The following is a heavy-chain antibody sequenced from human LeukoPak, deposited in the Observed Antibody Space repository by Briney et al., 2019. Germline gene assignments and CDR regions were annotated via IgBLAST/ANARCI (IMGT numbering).Heavy chain of an antibody. CDR1: GFTFSSYA. CDR2: IGGSGGST. CDR3: AKDVSDIVDAFDI. Sequence: GGSLRLSCAASGFTFSSYAMSWVRQAPGKGLEWVSAIGGSGGSTYYADSVKGRFTISRDNSKSTLYLQMSSLRAEDTAVYYCAKDVSDIVDAFDIWGQGTMVTVSS. D-gene: IGHD2-15*01. V-gene: IGHV3-23*01. J-gene: IGHJ3*02.